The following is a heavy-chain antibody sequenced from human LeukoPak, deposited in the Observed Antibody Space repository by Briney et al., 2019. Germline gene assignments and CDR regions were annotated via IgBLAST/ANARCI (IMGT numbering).Heavy chain of an antibody. CDR3: TRPGYDSSGYTIRGYYYYMDV. Sequence: SETLSLTCTVSGYSISSGYFWGWIRQPPGKGLEWMGSIYHTGSTYYNASLKSRVTISVDASKNQISLKPNSVTAADTAVYYCTRPGYDSSGYTIRGYYYYMDVWGKGTTVTVSS. CDR2: IYHTGST. V-gene: IGHV4-38-2*02. J-gene: IGHJ6*03. D-gene: IGHD3-22*01. CDR1: GYSISSGYF.